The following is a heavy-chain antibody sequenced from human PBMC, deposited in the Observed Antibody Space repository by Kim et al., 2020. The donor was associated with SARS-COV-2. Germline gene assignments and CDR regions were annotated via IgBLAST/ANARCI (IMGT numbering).Heavy chain of an antibody. CDR2: IYGGGST. J-gene: IGHJ4*02. Sequence: GGSLRLSFVVSGFTVSNTYMSWVRQAPGKGLEWVSIIYGGGSTYYADSVKGRFTISRDDSRNTVYLQMNSVRAEDTAVYFCAREPSTYFDYWGQGTLVT. V-gene: IGHV3-66*01. CDR1: GFTVSNTY. CDR3: AREPSTYFDY.